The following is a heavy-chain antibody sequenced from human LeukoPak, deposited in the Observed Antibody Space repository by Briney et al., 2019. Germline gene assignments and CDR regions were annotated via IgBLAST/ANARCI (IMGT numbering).Heavy chain of an antibody. CDR2: IVVGSGNT. D-gene: IGHD5-12*01. Sequence: GASVKVSCKASGFTFTSSAMQWLRQARGQRLEWIGWIVVGSGNTNYAQKFQERVTITRDMSTSTAYMELSSLRSEDTAVYYCAADVLYRFSPGLGLPLDYWGQGTLVTVSS. CDR1: GFTFTSSA. CDR3: AADVLYRFSPGLGLPLDY. V-gene: IGHV1-58*02. J-gene: IGHJ4*02.